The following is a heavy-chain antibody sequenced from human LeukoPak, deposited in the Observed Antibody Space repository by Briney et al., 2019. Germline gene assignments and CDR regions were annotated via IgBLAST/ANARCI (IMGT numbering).Heavy chain of an antibody. CDR1: GYTFSTYG. CDR3: ARDGASDWNDVLDH. J-gene: IGHJ4*02. Sequence: ASVKVSCKANGYTFSTYGITWVRQAPGQGLEWMGWISAKNGNTKYAQKFQGRVTMTTDTSTNTGYMDLTSLISDDTAVYYCARDGASDWNDVLDHWGQGTLVTVSS. V-gene: IGHV1-18*01. D-gene: IGHD1-1*01. CDR2: ISAKNGNT.